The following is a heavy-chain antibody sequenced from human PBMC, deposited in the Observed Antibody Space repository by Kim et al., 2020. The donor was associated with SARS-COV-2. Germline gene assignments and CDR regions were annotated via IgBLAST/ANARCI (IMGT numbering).Heavy chain of an antibody. V-gene: IGHV4-4*07. CDR1: GGSISSYY. CDR3: ARDPVEGSRGYSYGYYYGMDV. J-gene: IGHJ6*02. D-gene: IGHD5-18*01. Sequence: SETLSLTCTVSGGSISSYYWSWIRQPAGKGLEWIGRIYTSGSTNYNPSLKSRVTMSVDTSKNQFSLKLSSVTAADTAVYYCARDPVEGSRGYSYGYYYGMDVWGQGTTVTVSS. CDR2: IYTSGST.